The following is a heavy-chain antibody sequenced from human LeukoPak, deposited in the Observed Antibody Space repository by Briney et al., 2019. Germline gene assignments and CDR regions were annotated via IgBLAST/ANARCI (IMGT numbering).Heavy chain of an antibody. Sequence: SVKVSCKASGGTFSSYAISWVRQAPGQGLEWMEGIIPIFGTANYAQKFQGRVTITADESTSTAYMELSSLRSEDTAVYYCARGSRKGGYSYGYYYWGQGTLVTVSS. J-gene: IGHJ4*02. CDR3: ARGSRKGGYSYGYYY. V-gene: IGHV1-69*13. D-gene: IGHD5-18*01. CDR1: GGTFSSYA. CDR2: IIPIFGTA.